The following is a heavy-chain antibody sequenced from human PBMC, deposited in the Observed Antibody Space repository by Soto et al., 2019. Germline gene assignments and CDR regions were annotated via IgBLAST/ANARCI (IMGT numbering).Heavy chain of an antibody. Sequence: QVQLVESGGGVVQPGRSLRLSCAASGFTFSSYGMHWVRQAPGKGLEWVAVISYDGSNKYYADSVKGRFTISRDNSKNTLYLQMNRLRAEDTAVYYCAKEGEHSSGWYLSYAFDIWGQGTMVTVSS. CDR3: AKEGEHSSGWYLSYAFDI. V-gene: IGHV3-30*18. CDR2: ISYDGSNK. CDR1: GFTFSSYG. D-gene: IGHD6-19*01. J-gene: IGHJ3*02.